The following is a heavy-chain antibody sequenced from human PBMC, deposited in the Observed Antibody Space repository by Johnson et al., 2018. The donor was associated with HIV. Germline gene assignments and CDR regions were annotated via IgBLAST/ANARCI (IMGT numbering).Heavy chain of an antibody. CDR2: ISYDGSNK. J-gene: IGHJ3*02. CDR3: ARGDPEWFHAFDS. Sequence: QVQLVESGGGVVQPGRSLRLSCAASGFTFSSYAMHWVRQAPGKGLEWVAVISYDGSNKYYADSVKGRFTISRDNSKNTRYLQMNSLRAEYTAVYYCARGDPEWFHAFDSWGQGTMVTVSS. CDR1: GFTFSSYA. V-gene: IGHV3-30*04. D-gene: IGHD3-10*01.